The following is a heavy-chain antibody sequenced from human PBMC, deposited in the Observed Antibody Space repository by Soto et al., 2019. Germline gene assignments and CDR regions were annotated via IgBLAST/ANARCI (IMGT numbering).Heavy chain of an antibody. D-gene: IGHD2-2*01. Sequence: QVQLVQSGAEVKKPGSSVKVSCKASGGTFSSYTISWVRQAPGQGLEWMGRIIPILGIANYAQKFQGRVTISADKSTSTGYMELSSLRSEDTAVYYCASSVVVPAATYYYYYGRDVWGQGTTVTVCS. CDR2: IIPILGIA. V-gene: IGHV1-69*02. CDR1: GGTFSSYT. CDR3: ASSVVVPAATYYYYYGRDV. J-gene: IGHJ6*02.